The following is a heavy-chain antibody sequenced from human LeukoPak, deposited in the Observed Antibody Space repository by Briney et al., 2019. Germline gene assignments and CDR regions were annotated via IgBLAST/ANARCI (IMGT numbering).Heavy chain of an antibody. Sequence: SETLSLTCTVSGYSISSGYYWAWIRQPPGKGLEWIGYIYYSGSTNYNPSLKSRVTISVDTSKNQFSLKLRSVTAADTAVYYCARDSRSFEDYWGQGTLVTVSS. D-gene: IGHD1-26*01. CDR3: ARDSRSFEDY. CDR1: GYSISSGYY. CDR2: IYYSGST. V-gene: IGHV4-61*01. J-gene: IGHJ4*02.